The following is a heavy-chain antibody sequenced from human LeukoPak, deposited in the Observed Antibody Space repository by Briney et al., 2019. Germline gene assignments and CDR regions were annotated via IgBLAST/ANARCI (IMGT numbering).Heavy chain of an antibody. D-gene: IGHD1-26*01. Sequence: PGGSLRLSCAAFGFTFSSFEMNWVRQAPGKGLEWVSYISSSGTTKYYADSVKGRFTIFRDNSKNTLFLQMNSLRAEDTAVYSCAKVVGPFDYWGQGTLVTVSS. CDR2: ISSSGTTK. CDR1: GFTFSSFE. CDR3: AKVVGPFDY. J-gene: IGHJ4*02. V-gene: IGHV3-48*03.